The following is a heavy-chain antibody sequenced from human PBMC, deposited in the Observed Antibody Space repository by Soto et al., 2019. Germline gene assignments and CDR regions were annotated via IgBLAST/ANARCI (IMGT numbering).Heavy chain of an antibody. V-gene: IGHV3-43*01. J-gene: IGHJ4*02. CDR3: AKDMFPDGFSPLLDY. CDR1: GFTFDDYT. Sequence: TGGSLRLSCAASGFTFDDYTMRWVRQAPGKGLEWVSLISWDGGSTYYADSVKGRFTISRDNSKNSLYLQMNSLRTEDTALYYCAKDMFPDGFSPLLDYWGQGTLVTVSS. D-gene: IGHD3-10*02. CDR2: ISWDGGST.